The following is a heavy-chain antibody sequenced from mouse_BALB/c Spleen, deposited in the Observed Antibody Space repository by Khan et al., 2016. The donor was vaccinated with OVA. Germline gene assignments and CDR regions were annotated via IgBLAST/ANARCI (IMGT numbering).Heavy chain of an antibody. D-gene: IGHD2-12*01. CDR1: GFTFSSYG. Sequence: EVELVESGGGLAQPGGSLKLSCAASGFTFSSYGMSWVRQTPDKRLELVANINSNGGSTYYPDSVKGRATMSRDNAKNTPYLQMSSLKSEDTAMYDCASMARSIYWGQGTTLTVSS. J-gene: IGHJ2*01. CDR3: ASMARSIY. CDR2: INSNGGST. V-gene: IGHV5-6-3*01.